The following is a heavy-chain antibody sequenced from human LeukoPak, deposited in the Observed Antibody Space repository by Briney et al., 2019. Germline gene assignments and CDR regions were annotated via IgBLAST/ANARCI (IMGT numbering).Heavy chain of an antibody. CDR3: ASTDYSNYYYYMDV. D-gene: IGHD4-11*01. CDR2: IYTSGST. J-gene: IGHJ6*03. V-gene: IGHV4-4*09. Sequence: SETLSLTCTVSGGSISSYYWSWIRQPPGKVLEWIGYIYTSGSTNYNPSLKSRVTISVDTSKNQFSLKLSSVTAADTAVYYCASTDYSNYYYYMDVWGKGTTVTVSS. CDR1: GGSISSYY.